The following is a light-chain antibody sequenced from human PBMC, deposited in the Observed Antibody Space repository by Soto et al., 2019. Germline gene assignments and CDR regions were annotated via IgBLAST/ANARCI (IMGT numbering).Light chain of an antibody. CDR1: QSISSY. CDR2: AAS. Sequence: DIQMTQSPSSLSASVGDRVTITCRASQSISSYLNWYQQKPGKAPKLLIYAASSLQSGVPSRFSGRGSGTDFTLTISSLQPEDFATYYCQQSYSTPRFFGQGTKLEIK. CDR3: QQSYSTPRF. V-gene: IGKV1-39*01. J-gene: IGKJ2*01.